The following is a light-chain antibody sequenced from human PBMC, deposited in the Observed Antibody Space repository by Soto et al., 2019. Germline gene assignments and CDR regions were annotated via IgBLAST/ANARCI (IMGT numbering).Light chain of an antibody. CDR3: QQRNSWPIT. Sequence: EVVLTQSPATLSLSPGERATLSCRASQSVGTYLVWYQQKHGQPPGLLIYDASNRATDVPVRFSGSGSGTDFTLTISSLEPEDVAVYYCQQRNSWPITFGQGTRLEIK. CDR1: QSVGTY. J-gene: IGKJ5*01. CDR2: DAS. V-gene: IGKV3-11*01.